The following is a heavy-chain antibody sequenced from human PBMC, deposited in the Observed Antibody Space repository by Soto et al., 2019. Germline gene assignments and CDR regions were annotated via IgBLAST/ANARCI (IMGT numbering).Heavy chain of an antibody. D-gene: IGHD3-3*01. V-gene: IGHV3-64*01. Sequence: GGSLRLSCAASGFTFSSYAMHWVRQAPGKGLEYVSAISSNGGSAYYANSVKGRFTISRDNSKNTLYLQMGSLRAEDMAVYYCARDQSSNRYDFWSGSPYYFDYWGQGTLVTVSS. CDR1: GFTFSSYA. CDR3: ARDQSSNRYDFWSGSPYYFDY. J-gene: IGHJ4*02. CDR2: ISSNGGSA.